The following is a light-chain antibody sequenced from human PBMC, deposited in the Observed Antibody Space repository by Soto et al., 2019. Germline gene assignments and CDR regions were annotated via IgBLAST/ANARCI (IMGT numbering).Light chain of an antibody. V-gene: IGKV1-17*01. J-gene: IGKJ5*01. CDR1: QSISFY. Sequence: DIQMTQSPSSLSASVGDRVTITCRASQSISFYLNWYQQKPGNAPKVLIYAASNLQTGVPSRFSGSGSGTEFTLTISSLQPEDFATYYCLQHNSYPITFGQGTRLEIK. CDR3: LQHNSYPIT. CDR2: AAS.